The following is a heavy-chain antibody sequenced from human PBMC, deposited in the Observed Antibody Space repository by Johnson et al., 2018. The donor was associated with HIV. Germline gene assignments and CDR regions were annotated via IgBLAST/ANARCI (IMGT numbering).Heavy chain of an antibody. Sequence: MQLVESGGGLIHPGGSLRLSCEASGFSISSNYLSWVRQAPGKSLEWVSIINSDVSSTSYADYVKGRFTISRDNAKNTLYLQMKTLRAEDTAIYYCAREKEMTRLGAFDIWGQGTMVTVSS. J-gene: IGHJ3*02. CDR1: GFSISSNY. V-gene: IGHV3-53*01. CDR2: INSDVSST. D-gene: IGHD3-16*01. CDR3: AREKEMTRLGAFDI.